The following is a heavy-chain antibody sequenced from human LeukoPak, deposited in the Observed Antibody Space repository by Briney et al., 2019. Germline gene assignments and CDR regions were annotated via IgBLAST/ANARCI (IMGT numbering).Heavy chain of an antibody. CDR2: ISGSGSDT. J-gene: IGHJ4*02. D-gene: IGHD4-17*01. CDR3: AKVFRNGDLFVSDS. CDR1: GFTFSSYW. Sequence: GGSLRLSCAASGFTFSSYWMSWVRQAPGKGLEWVSGISGSGSDTYYADSVKGRFTISRDNSKNTLFLQMSSLRTEDSAIYYCAKVFRNGDLFVSDSWGQGTLVTVSS. V-gene: IGHV3-23*01.